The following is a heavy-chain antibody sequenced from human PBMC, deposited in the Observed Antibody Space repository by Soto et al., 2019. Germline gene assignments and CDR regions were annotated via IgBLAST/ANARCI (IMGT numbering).Heavy chain of an antibody. CDR1: GFTFSSYG. Sequence: QVQLVESGGGVVQPGRSLRLSCAASGFTFSSYGMHWVRQAPGKGLEWVAVIWYDGSDKYYADSVKGRFTISRDNSKNTLYLQMNSLRAEDTAVYYCASSLSYCSGGSCRAQDGLDYWGQETLVTVSS. J-gene: IGHJ4*02. CDR2: IWYDGSDK. D-gene: IGHD2-15*01. CDR3: ASSLSYCSGGSCRAQDGLDY. V-gene: IGHV3-33*01.